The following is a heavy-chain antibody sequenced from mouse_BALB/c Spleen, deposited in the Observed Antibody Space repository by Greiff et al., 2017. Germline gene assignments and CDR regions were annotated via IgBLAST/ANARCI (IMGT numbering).Heavy chain of an antibody. Sequence: VHVKQSGAELVRPGALVKLSCKASGFNIKDYYMHWVKQRPEQGLEWIGWIDPENGNTIYDPKFQGKASITADTSSNTAYLQLSSLTSEDTAVYYCARSLYGNYPYAMDYWGQGTTLTVSS. CDR1: GFNIKDYY. CDR3: ARSLYGNYPYAMDY. J-gene: IGHJ2*01. CDR2: IDPENGNT. V-gene: IGHV14-1*02. D-gene: IGHD2-1*01.